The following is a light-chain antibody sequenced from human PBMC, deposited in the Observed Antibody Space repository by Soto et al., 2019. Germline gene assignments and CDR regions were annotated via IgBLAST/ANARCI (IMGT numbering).Light chain of an antibody. J-gene: IGKJ4*01. CDR2: WAS. Sequence: DIVMTQSPDSLAVSLGERATINCKSSQSVLYSSNSKNYLAWYQQKPGQPPKLLIYWASTRESGVPDRFRGSWSGTDFTLTISSLQAEDVAVYYCQQYYSTPPLTFGGGTKEEIK. CDR3: QQYYSTPPLT. V-gene: IGKV4-1*01. CDR1: QSVLYSSNSKNY.